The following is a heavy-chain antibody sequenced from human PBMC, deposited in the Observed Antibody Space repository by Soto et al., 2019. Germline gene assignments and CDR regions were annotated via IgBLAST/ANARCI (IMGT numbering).Heavy chain of an antibody. J-gene: IGHJ4*02. D-gene: IGHD3-10*01. CDR3: AKNLVGITMVRGVITDDY. CDR2: ISGSGGST. Sequence: GGSLRLSCAASGFTFSSYAMSWVRQAPGKGLEWVSAISGSGGSTYYADSVKGRFTISRDNSKNTLYLQMNSLRAEDTAVYYCAKNLVGITMVRGVITDDYWGQGTLVTVSS. CDR1: GFTFSSYA. V-gene: IGHV3-23*01.